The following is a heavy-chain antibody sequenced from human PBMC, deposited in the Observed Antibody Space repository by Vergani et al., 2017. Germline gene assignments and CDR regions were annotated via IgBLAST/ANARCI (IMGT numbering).Heavy chain of an antibody. CDR1: GFTFSNAW. CDR3: TTQYPPPVLLWFGELPYRDY. CDR2: IKSKTDGGTT. Sequence: EVQLVESGGGLVKPGGSLRLSCAASGFTFSNAWMSWVRQAPGKGLEWVGRIKSKTDGGTTDYAAPVKGRFTISRDDSKNTLYLQMNSLKTEDTAVYYCTTQYPPPVLLWFGELPYRDYWGQGTLVTVSS. J-gene: IGHJ4*02. V-gene: IGHV3-15*01. D-gene: IGHD3-10*01.